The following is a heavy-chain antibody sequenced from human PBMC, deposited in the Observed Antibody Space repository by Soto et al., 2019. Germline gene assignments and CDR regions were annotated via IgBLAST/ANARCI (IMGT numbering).Heavy chain of an antibody. CDR2: IIPIFGTA. J-gene: IGHJ4*02. CDR3: ARVRRTAAGTKLGYFDY. CDR1: GGTFSSYA. D-gene: IGHD6-13*01. Sequence: QVQLVQSGAEVKNPGSSVKVSCKASGGTFSSYAISWVRQAPGQGLEWMGGIIPIFGTANYAQKFQGRVTITADESTSTAYMELSSLRSEDTAVYYCARVRRTAAGTKLGYFDYWGQGTLVTVSS. V-gene: IGHV1-69*01.